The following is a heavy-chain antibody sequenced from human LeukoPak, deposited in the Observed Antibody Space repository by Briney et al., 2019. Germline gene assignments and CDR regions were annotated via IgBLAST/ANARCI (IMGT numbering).Heavy chain of an antibody. V-gene: IGHV1-8*01. CDR2: MNPNSGNT. J-gene: IGHJ4*02. CDR3: ARGLMGYCSGGSCFHFDY. D-gene: IGHD2-15*01. CDR1: GYTFTSYD. Sequence: EASVKVSCKASGYTFTSYDINWVRQATGQGLEWMGWMNPNSGNTGYAQKFQGRVIMTRNTSISTAYMELSSLRSEDTAVYYCARGLMGYCSGGSCFHFDYWGQGTLVTVSS.